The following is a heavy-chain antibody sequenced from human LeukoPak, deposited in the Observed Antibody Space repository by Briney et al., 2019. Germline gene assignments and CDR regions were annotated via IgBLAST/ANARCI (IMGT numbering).Heavy chain of an antibody. Sequence: GGSLRLSCSASGFPFSSYTMHWVRQAPGKGLEYVSAISSNGASTYYADSVKGRFTISRDNSKNTLYLQMNSLGADDTAVYYCARAETAAATWRYWGQGTLVTVSS. V-gene: IGHV3-64*04. CDR1: GFPFSSYT. J-gene: IGHJ4*02. D-gene: IGHD6-13*01. CDR2: ISSNGAST. CDR3: ARAETAAATWRY.